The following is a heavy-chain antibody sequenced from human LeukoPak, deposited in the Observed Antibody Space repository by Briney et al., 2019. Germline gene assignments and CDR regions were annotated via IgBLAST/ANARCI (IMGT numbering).Heavy chain of an antibody. J-gene: IGHJ4*02. D-gene: IGHD6-25*01. Sequence: PSQTLSLNCTVSGGSIISGTYYWSWIRQPAGKGLEWIGRIFPSGTTNYNPSLKSRVTISIDTSKNQFSLKLTSVTAADTAVYYCARGQDVAAENYFDYWGQGTLVTVSS. V-gene: IGHV4-61*02. CDR1: GGSIISGTYY. CDR2: IFPSGTT. CDR3: ARGQDVAAENYFDY.